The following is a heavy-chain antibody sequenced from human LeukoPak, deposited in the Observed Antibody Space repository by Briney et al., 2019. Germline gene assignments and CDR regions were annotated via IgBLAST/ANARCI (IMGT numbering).Heavy chain of an antibody. V-gene: IGHV4-39*07. CDR3: ARDDAASYYSWFGT. CDR1: GGSIRTSSYY. CDR2: IHDSGST. Sequence: SETLSLTCIVSGGSIRTSSYYWGWIRQTPGKGLEWIGSIHDSGSTYYNPSLKSRVTISVESTQFSLNLMSVTPADTATYYCARDDAASYYSWFGTWGQGILVTVSS. D-gene: IGHD1-26*01. J-gene: IGHJ5*02.